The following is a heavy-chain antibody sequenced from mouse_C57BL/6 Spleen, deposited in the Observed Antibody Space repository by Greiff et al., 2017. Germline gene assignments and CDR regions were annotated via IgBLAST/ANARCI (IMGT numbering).Heavy chain of an antibody. D-gene: IGHD3-3*01. CDR2: ISDGGSYT. Sequence: EVMLVDSGGGLVKPGGSLKLSCAASGFTFSSYAMSWVRQTPEKRLEWVATISDGGSYTYYPDNVKGRFTISRDNAKNNLYLQMSHLKSEDTAMYYCARRAGYYWYFDVWGTGTTVTVSS. CDR3: ARRAGYYWYFDV. J-gene: IGHJ1*03. CDR1: GFTFSSYA. V-gene: IGHV5-4*03.